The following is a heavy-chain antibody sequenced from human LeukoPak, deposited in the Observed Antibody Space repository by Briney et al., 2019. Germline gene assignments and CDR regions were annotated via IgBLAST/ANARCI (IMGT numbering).Heavy chain of an antibody. CDR2: VWYEGQTK. V-gene: IGHV3-33*01. Sequence: PGGSLRLSCEASGFIFSNYGMHWVRQAPGKGLEWLALVWYEGQTKFYADSVKGRFTISRDNSGNTLFLHMTNLRVEDTAVYYCAREWGRIAVAGGPGYWGQGALVTDSS. D-gene: IGHD6-19*01. CDR3: AREWGRIAVAGGPGY. CDR1: GFIFSNYG. J-gene: IGHJ4*02.